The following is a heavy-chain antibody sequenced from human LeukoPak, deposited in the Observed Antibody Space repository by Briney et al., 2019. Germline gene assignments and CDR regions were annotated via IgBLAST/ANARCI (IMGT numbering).Heavy chain of an antibody. CDR2: ISGSGGST. CDR1: GFTFSSYA. V-gene: IGHV3-23*01. CDR3: AKDPYHLGYYESFY. Sequence: GGSLRLSCAASGFTFSSYAMSWVRQAPGKGLEWVSAISGSGGSTYYADSVKGRFTISRDNSKNTLYLQMNSLRAEDTAVYYCAKDPYHLGYYESFYWGQGTLVTVSS. J-gene: IGHJ4*02. D-gene: IGHD3-22*01.